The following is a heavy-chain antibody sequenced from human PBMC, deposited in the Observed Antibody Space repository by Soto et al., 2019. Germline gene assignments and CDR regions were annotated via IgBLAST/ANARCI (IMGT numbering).Heavy chain of an antibody. J-gene: IGHJ6*02. CDR1: GGSITSHY. V-gene: IGHV4-59*08. D-gene: IGHD3-10*01. CDR2: IHHSGST. CDR3: ARQGFRQLHGLVDV. Sequence: SETLSLTCSVSGGSITSHYCSWFRQPPGKGLEWIGYIHHSGSTSYNPSLKSRVTMSVDTSKNQFSLKVSSVTAADTALYYCARQGFRQLHGLVDVWGPGTTVTVSS.